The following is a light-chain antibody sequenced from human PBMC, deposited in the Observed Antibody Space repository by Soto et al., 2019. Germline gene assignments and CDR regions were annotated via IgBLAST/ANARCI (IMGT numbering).Light chain of an antibody. Sequence: QSVLTQPPSASGTPGQRITISCSGSSSNIRGSDVYWYQQLPGTAPKLLIRKNNQRPSGVPDRFSGSKSGTSASLAISGLRSEDDADYYCAAWDGSLSGYVFGAGTKVTVL. CDR1: SSNIRGSD. J-gene: IGLJ1*01. CDR2: KNN. CDR3: AAWDGSLSGYV. V-gene: IGLV1-47*01.